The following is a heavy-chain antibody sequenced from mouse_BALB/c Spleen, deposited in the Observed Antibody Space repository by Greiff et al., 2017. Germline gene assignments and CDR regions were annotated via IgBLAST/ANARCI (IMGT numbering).Heavy chain of an antibody. Sequence: DVMLVESGGDLVKPGGSLKLSCAASGFTFSSYGMSWVRQTPDKRLEWVATISSGGSYTYYPDSVKGRFTISRDNAKNTLYLQMSSLKSEDTAMYYCARRGGEDYWGQGTSVTVSS. CDR1: GFTFSSYG. CDR2: ISSGGSYT. V-gene: IGHV5-6*02. J-gene: IGHJ4*01. CDR3: ARRGGEDY.